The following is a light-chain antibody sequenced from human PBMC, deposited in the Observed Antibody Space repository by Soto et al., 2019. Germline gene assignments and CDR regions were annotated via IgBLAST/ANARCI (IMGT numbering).Light chain of an antibody. J-gene: IGKJ1*01. CDR2: KAS. CDR1: QSISSW. V-gene: IGKV1-5*03. Sequence: DIQMTQSPSTLSASVGDRVTITCRASQSISSWLAWYQQKPGKAPKLLIYKASSLESGVPSRFSGSGSGTEFTLTLSSLQPDDFAPYYCQQYNSYPWTFGQGTKLEIK. CDR3: QQYNSYPWT.